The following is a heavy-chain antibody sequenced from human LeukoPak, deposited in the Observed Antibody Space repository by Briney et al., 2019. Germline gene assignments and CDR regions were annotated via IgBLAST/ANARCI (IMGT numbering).Heavy chain of an antibody. CDR3: ARAGGLHETLPSDP. J-gene: IGHJ5*02. Sequence: SVKVSCKASGGTFSSYAISWVRQAPGQGLEWMGGIIPIFGTANYAQKLQGRVTMTTDTSTSTAYMELRSLRSDDTAVYYCARAGGLHETLPSDPWGQGTLVTVSS. V-gene: IGHV1-69*05. CDR2: IIPIFGTA. D-gene: IGHD4-11*01. CDR1: GGTFSSYA.